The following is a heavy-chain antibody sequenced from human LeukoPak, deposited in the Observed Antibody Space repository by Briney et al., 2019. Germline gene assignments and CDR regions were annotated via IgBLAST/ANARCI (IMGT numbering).Heavy chain of an antibody. CDR3: AKGTSGTAPAAGWFDP. D-gene: IGHD6-13*01. Sequence: GGSLRLSCAASGFTFSSYAMSWVRQAPGKGLEWVSVISGSGGSTYYADSVKGRFTISRDKSKNTVYLQVNSLRAEDTAVYYCAKGTSGTAPAAGWFDPWGQGTLVTVSS. CDR1: GFTFSSYA. CDR2: ISGSGGST. J-gene: IGHJ5*02. V-gene: IGHV3-23*01.